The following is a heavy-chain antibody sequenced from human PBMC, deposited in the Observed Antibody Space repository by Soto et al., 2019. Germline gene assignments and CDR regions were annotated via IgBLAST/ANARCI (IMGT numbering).Heavy chain of an antibody. CDR3: AKVASRELRFLEWLLRPFDY. D-gene: IGHD3-3*01. CDR1: GFTFSSYA. Sequence: GGSLRLSCAASGFTFSSYAMSWVRQAPGKGLEWVSAISGSGGSTYYADSVKGRFTISRDNSKNTLYLQMNSLRAEDTAVYYCAKVASRELRFLEWLLRPFDYWGQGTLVTVSS. CDR2: ISGSGGST. V-gene: IGHV3-23*01. J-gene: IGHJ4*02.